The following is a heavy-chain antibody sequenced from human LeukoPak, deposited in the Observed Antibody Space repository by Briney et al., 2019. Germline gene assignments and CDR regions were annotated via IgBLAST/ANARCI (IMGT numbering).Heavy chain of an antibody. Sequence: ASVKVSCKASGYTFTGYYMHWVRQAPGQGLEWMGWINPNSGGTNYAQKFQGWVTMTRDTSISTAYMELCRLRSDDTAVYYCARGSIAAAGTNYGMDVWGKGTTVTVSS. D-gene: IGHD6-13*01. CDR1: GYTFTGYY. J-gene: IGHJ6*04. CDR2: INPNSGGT. V-gene: IGHV1-2*04. CDR3: ARGSIAAAGTNYGMDV.